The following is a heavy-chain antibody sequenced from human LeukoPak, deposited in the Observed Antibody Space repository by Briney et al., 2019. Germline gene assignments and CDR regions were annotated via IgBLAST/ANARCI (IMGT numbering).Heavy chain of an antibody. CDR1: GGSISSYY. J-gene: IGHJ5*02. CDR2: IYYSGST. V-gene: IGHV4-59*01. Sequence: SETLSLTCTVSGGSISSYYWSWIRQPPGKGLEWIGYIYYSGSTNYNPSLKSRVTISVDTSKNQFSLKLSSVTAADTAVYYCARHRVTIFGVGRNWFDPWGQGTLVTVSS. CDR3: ARHRVTIFGVGRNWFDP. D-gene: IGHD3-3*01.